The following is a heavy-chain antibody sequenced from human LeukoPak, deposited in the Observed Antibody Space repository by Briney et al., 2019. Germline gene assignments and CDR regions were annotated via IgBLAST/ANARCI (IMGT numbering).Heavy chain of an antibody. CDR2: VRNDGGDK. CDR1: GFIFSDYG. D-gene: IGHD3-10*01. CDR3: AKHYYGSGSQKYYFDY. Sequence: GGSLRLPCAASGFIFSDYGMHWVRQAPGKGLEWVTMVRNDGGDKYYADSVRGRFTISRDNSKNTLYLQMNSLRPEDTAVYYCAKHYYGSGSQKYYFDYWGQGTLVTVSS. J-gene: IGHJ4*02. V-gene: IGHV3-30*02.